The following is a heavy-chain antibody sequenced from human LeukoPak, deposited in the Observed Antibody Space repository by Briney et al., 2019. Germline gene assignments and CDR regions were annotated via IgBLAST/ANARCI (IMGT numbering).Heavy chain of an antibody. Sequence: ASVKASCKASGYTFTGYYMHWVRQAPGQGLEWMGWINPNSGGTNYAQKFQGRVTMTRDTSISTAYMELSRLRSDDTAVYYCASFPPDYYDSSGVDYWGQGTLVTVSS. CDR1: GYTFTGYY. D-gene: IGHD3-22*01. J-gene: IGHJ4*02. CDR3: ASFPPDYYDSSGVDY. V-gene: IGHV1-2*02. CDR2: INPNSGGT.